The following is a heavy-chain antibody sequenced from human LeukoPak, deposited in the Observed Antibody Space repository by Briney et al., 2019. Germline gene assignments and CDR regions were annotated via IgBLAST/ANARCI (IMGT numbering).Heavy chain of an antibody. CDR1: GGSFSVYY. CDR2: INDSGST. D-gene: IGHD6-19*01. J-gene: IGHJ6*03. CDR3: ARGRVAGSPSPSYYYYMDV. Sequence: SETLSLTCAVYGGSFSVYYWSWIRQPPGKGLEWIGQINDSGSTNYNPSPKSRITISVDTSKHQFSLKLSSVTAADTAVYYCARGRVAGSPSPSYYYYMDVWGKGTTVTVSS. V-gene: IGHV4-34*01.